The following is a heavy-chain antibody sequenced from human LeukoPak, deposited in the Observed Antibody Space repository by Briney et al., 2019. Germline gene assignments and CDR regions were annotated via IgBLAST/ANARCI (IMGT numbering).Heavy chain of an antibody. J-gene: IGHJ3*02. V-gene: IGHV1-18*01. Sequence: APVKVSCKASGYTFTSYGISWVRQAPGQGLEWMGWISAYNGDTNSAQRLQGRVTMTTDTSASTAYMELRSLRSEDTAVYYCARLAADPSHDAFDIWGQGTMVTVSS. CDR1: GYTFTSYG. D-gene: IGHD6-19*01. CDR2: ISAYNGDT. CDR3: ARLAADPSHDAFDI.